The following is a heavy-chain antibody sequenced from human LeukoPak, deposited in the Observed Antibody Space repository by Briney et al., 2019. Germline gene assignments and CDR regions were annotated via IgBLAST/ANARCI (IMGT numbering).Heavy chain of an antibody. J-gene: IGHJ3*02. CDR3: ARDPVAVAGTYAFDI. D-gene: IGHD6-19*01. Sequence: PGRSLRLSCAASGFTFSSYGMHWVRQAPGKGLEWVAVISYDGSNKYYADSVKGRFIISRDNSKNTLYLQMKSLRAEDTAVFYCARDPVAVAGTYAFDIWGQGTMVTVSS. CDR1: GFTFSSYG. CDR2: ISYDGSNK. V-gene: IGHV3-30*03.